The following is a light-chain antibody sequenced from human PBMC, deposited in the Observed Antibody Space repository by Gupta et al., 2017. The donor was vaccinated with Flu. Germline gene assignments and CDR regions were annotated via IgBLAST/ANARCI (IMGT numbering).Light chain of an antibody. Sequence: DIQLTQSPSFLAASVGDRVTITCRASQDINSYLAWYQQTPGKAPRLLIYTASTLQVGVPSRFSGSGSETEFTLTISSLQPEDFATYYCQQLNSYPQTFGQGTKLEIK. CDR2: TAS. CDR1: QDINSY. CDR3: QQLNSYPQT. V-gene: IGKV1-9*01. J-gene: IGKJ1*01.